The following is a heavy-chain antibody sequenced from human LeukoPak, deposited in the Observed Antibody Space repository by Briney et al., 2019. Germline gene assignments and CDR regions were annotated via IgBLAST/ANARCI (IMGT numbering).Heavy chain of an antibody. CDR1: GGSISSSNW. D-gene: IGHD6-6*01. CDR2: IYHSGST. CDR3: ARVSHSSPSANWFDP. Sequence: SGTLSLTCAVSGGSISSSNWWSWVRQPPGKGLEWIGEIYHSGSTNYNPPLKSRVTISVDKSKNQFSLKLSSVTAADTAVYYCARVSHSSPSANWFDPWGQGTLVTVSS. J-gene: IGHJ5*02. V-gene: IGHV4-4*02.